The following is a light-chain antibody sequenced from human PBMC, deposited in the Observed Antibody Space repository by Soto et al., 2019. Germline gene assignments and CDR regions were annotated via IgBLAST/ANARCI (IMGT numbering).Light chain of an antibody. CDR2: EVR. J-gene: IGLJ1*01. V-gene: IGLV2-14*01. Sequence: QSVLTQPASVSGSPGQSITIACTGTNRDVGSYNLVSWYQQRPGEAPKLIISEVRNRPSGISYRFTGSKSGNTASLTISGLQAEDEADYYCCSYAGTYEVFGTGTKVTVL. CDR1: NRDVGSYNL. CDR3: CSYAGTYEV.